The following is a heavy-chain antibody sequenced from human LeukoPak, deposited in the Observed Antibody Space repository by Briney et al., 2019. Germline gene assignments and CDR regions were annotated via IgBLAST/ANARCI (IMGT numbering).Heavy chain of an antibody. V-gene: IGHV3-48*01. CDR1: GFTFSSYS. Sequence: GGSLRLSCAASGFTFSSYSMNWVRQAPGKGLEWVSYISSSSSTIYYADSVKGRFTISRDNAKSSLYLQMNSLRAEDTAVYYCARDRDTYYYGSGSPVFDYWGQGTLVTVSS. J-gene: IGHJ4*02. CDR2: ISSSSSTI. CDR3: ARDRDTYYYGSGSPVFDY. D-gene: IGHD3-10*01.